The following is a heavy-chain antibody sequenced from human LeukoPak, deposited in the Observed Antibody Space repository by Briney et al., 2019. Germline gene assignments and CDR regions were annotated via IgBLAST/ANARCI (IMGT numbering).Heavy chain of an antibody. CDR2: IDGSGSS. CDR1: GYSISSGYL. V-gene: IGHV4-38-2*02. CDR3: ARQPVYYYYYMDV. J-gene: IGHJ6*03. Sequence: SETLSLTCTVSGYSISSGYLWGWIRQPPGKGLEWIGSIDGSGSSYYNPSLKSRVTISVDTSRNQFSLKLSSVTAADTAVYYCARQPVYYYYYMDVWGKGTTVTISS.